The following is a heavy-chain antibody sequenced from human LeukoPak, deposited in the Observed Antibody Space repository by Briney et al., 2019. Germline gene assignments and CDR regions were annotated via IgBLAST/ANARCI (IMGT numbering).Heavy chain of an antibody. Sequence: SETLSLTCAVYGGSFSGYYWSWIRQPPGKGLEWIGEINHSGSANYNPSLKSRVTISVDTSKNQFSLKLSSVTAADTAVYYCARCRHYYDSSGYYYWGQGTLVTVS. D-gene: IGHD3-22*01. V-gene: IGHV4-34*01. CDR2: INHSGSA. J-gene: IGHJ4*02. CDR3: ARCRHYYDSSGYYY. CDR1: GGSFSGYY.